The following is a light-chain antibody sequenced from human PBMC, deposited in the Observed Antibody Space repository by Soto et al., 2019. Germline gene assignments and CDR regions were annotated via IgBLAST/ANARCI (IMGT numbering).Light chain of an antibody. J-gene: IGLJ1*01. CDR3: GSWDSSMSAYV. CDR2: DDN. CDR1: SANMGGNS. V-gene: IGLV1-51*01. Sequence: QSVLTQPPAVSAAPGQKVTISCSGSSANMGGNSVSWYHHLPGTAPKLLIYDDNKRPSGIPDRFYGSTSGTSAPLGITGFQTGDEADYYCGSWDSSMSAYVFGTGPTVTVL.